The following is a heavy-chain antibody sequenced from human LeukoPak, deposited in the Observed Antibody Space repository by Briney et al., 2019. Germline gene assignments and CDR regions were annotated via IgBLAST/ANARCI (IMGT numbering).Heavy chain of an antibody. Sequence: GGSLRLSCAASGFTFSSYGMHWVRQAPGKGLEWVAVISYDGSSKYYADSVKGRFTISRDNSKNTLYLQMNSLRAEDTAVNYCAKDVRIAVTWFDYWGQGTLVTVSS. CDR3: AKDVRIAVTWFDY. V-gene: IGHV3-30*18. CDR2: ISYDGSSK. J-gene: IGHJ4*02. CDR1: GFTFSSYG. D-gene: IGHD6-19*01.